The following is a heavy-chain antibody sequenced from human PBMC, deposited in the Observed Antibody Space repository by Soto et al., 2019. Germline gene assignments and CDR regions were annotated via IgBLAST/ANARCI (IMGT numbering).Heavy chain of an antibody. Sequence: QLQLQESGPGLVKPSETLSLTCTVSGGSISSSSYYWAWIRQPPGKGLEWIGSVSYSGSTDYNPSLKSRVTMSIDTSKNHFFLKLSSVTAADTAVYYCARPVKMRGYTYDDLYYFDYWGQGNLVTVSS. CDR3: ARPVKMRGYTYDDLYYFDY. D-gene: IGHD5-12*01. V-gene: IGHV4-39*02. J-gene: IGHJ4*02. CDR1: GGSISSSSYY. CDR2: VSYSGST.